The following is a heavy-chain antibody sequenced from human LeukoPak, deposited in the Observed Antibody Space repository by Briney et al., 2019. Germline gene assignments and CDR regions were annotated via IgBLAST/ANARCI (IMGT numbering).Heavy chain of an antibody. CDR2: IYSGGST. CDR1: GFTVSSNY. CDR3: ANMVRGVMGGDY. V-gene: IGHV3-53*01. D-gene: IGHD3-10*01. J-gene: IGHJ4*02. Sequence: GGSLRLSRAASGFTVSSNYMSWVREAPGLGLEGVSVIYSGGSTDYAVSVEGRFTISGDNSKNTLYLQMNSLRAEDTAVYYCANMVRGVMGGDYWGQGTLVTVSS.